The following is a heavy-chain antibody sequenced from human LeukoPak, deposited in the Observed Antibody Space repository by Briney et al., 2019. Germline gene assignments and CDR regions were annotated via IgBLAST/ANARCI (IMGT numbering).Heavy chain of an antibody. D-gene: IGHD4-17*01. CDR1: GYSISTGYY. CDR2: FYISGST. Sequence: PSETLSLTCTVSGYSISTGYYRGWVRQSPEKGLEWIGSFYISGSTYYNPSLESRVTISVDTSKNQFSLELHSVTVADTAVYYCARAWTTVTPFDFWGQGILVTVSS. CDR3: ARAWTTVTPFDF. J-gene: IGHJ4*02. V-gene: IGHV4-38-2*02.